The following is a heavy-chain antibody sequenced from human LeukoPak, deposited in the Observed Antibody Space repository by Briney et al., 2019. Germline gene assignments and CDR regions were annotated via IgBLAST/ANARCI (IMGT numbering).Heavy chain of an antibody. CDR1: GGSISSSSYY. CDR3: ARDSLWFGEFTFPFDY. D-gene: IGHD3-10*01. Sequence: PSETLSLTCTVSGGSISSSSYYWGWIRQPPGKGLEWIGSIYYSGSTYYNPSLKSRVTISVDTSKNQFSLKLSSVTAADTAVYYCARDSLWFGEFTFPFDYWGQGTLVTVSS. V-gene: IGHV4-39*07. CDR2: IYYSGST. J-gene: IGHJ4*02.